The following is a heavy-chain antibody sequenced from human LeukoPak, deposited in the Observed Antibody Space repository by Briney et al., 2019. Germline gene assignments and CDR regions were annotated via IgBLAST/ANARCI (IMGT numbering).Heavy chain of an antibody. J-gene: IGHJ3*02. D-gene: IGHD3-22*01. CDR1: GGSIRSYY. V-gene: IGHV4-59*12. Sequence: PSETLSLTCTVSGGSIRSYYWSWIRQPPGKGLEWLGYIFYTGSTKYNPSLKSRVTTSVDTSKNEFSLKLNSVTAAGTAVYYCARESYYDSSGYSHDAFDIWGQGAMVTVSS. CDR2: IFYTGST. CDR3: ARESYYDSSGYSHDAFDI.